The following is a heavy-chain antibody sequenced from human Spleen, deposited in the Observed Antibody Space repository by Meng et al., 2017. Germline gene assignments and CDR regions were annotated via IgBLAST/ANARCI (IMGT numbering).Heavy chain of an antibody. V-gene: IGHV4-61*01. CDR3: ARLTGRYYFDY. CDR1: GGSVSSGSYY. Sequence: QVQLQESGPGLVRPSATLSLTCTVSGGSVSSGSYYWSWIRQPPGKGLEWIGYIYYSGSTNYNPSLKSRVTISVDTSKNQFSLKLSSVTAADTAVYYCARLTGRYYFDYWGQGTLVTVSS. D-gene: IGHD1-26*01. J-gene: IGHJ4*02. CDR2: IYYSGST.